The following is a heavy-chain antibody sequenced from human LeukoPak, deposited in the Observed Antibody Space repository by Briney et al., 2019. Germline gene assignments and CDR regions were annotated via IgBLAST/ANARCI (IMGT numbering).Heavy chain of an antibody. CDR1: GFTFSSYS. J-gene: IGHJ4*02. Sequence: GGSLRLSCAASGFTFSSYSMNWVRQAPGKGLEWVSSISSSSSYIYHADSVKGRFTISRDNSKNTLYLQMNSLRAEDTAVYYCAKEPPYNWNDGNYWGQGTLVTVSS. CDR2: ISSSSSYI. V-gene: IGHV3-21*04. CDR3: AKEPPYNWNDGNY. D-gene: IGHD1-1*01.